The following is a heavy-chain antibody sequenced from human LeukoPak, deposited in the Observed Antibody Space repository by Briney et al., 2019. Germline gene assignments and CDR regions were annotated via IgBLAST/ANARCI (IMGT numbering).Heavy chain of an antibody. CDR1: GYTFTSYG. Sequence: GASVKVSCKASGYTFTSYGISWVRQAPGQGLEWMGWISAYNGNTNYAQKLQGRVTMTTDTSTSTAYMELRSLRSDDTAVYYCARGFKVMGYFDWLRENNWFDPWGQGTLVTVSS. CDR3: ARGFKVMGYFDWLRENNWFDP. V-gene: IGHV1-18*01. J-gene: IGHJ5*02. D-gene: IGHD3-9*01. CDR2: ISAYNGNT.